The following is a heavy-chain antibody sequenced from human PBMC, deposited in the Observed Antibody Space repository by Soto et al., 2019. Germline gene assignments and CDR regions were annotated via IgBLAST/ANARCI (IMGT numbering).Heavy chain of an antibody. Sequence: SETLSLTCTVYGGSFSGYSWNWIRQPPGKGLEWIGEINHSGSTNYNPSLKSRVTISLDTSKNQFSLRLTSLTAADTAVYFCARAPQIVAMGRPFDYWGQGILVTVSS. CDR2: INHSGST. J-gene: IGHJ4*02. CDR1: GGSFSGYS. D-gene: IGHD5-12*01. CDR3: ARAPQIVAMGRPFDY. V-gene: IGHV4-34*01.